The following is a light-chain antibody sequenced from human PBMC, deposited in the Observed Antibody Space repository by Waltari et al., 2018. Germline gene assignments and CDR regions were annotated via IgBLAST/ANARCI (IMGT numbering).Light chain of an antibody. CDR2: KAS. CDR1: QSISTW. V-gene: IGKV1-5*03. Sequence: IQMTQSPSTLSASVGDRVTISCRASQSISTWLAWYQQKPGKAPTLLIYKASSLQSGVPSRFSGSGSGTEFTLTISSLQPDDFATYYCQQYNTYSTFGQGTKVEIK. J-gene: IGKJ1*01. CDR3: QQYNTYST.